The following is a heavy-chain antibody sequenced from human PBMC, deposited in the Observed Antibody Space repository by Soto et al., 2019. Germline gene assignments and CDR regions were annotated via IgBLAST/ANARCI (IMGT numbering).Heavy chain of an antibody. V-gene: IGHV3-21*01. J-gene: IGHJ5*02. CDR3: ARGLSDYYDSSVRDNCFDP. D-gene: IGHD3-22*01. CDR1: GFTFSSYS. CDR2: ISSSSSYI. Sequence: GGSLRLSCAASGFTFSSYSMNWVRQAPGKGLEWVSSISSSSSYIYYADSVKGRFTISRDNAKNSLYLQMNSLRAEDTAVYYCARGLSDYYDSSVRDNCFDPWGQGTLVTVSS.